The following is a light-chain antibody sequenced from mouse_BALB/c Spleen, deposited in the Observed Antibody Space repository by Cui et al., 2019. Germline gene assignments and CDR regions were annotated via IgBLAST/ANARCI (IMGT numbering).Light chain of an antibody. J-gene: IGKJ5*01. CDR2: RTS. V-gene: IGKV4-91*01. CDR1: SSISSND. Sequence: VPTQSLTTSVASRGEKITITCSASSSISSNDLHWYQQKPGFTLKLLIYRTSNLASGVAARVSGSGSGTSYSLTIGTMEAEHVATYYSQQGSSIPLTFGAGTKLELK. CDR3: QQGSSIPLT.